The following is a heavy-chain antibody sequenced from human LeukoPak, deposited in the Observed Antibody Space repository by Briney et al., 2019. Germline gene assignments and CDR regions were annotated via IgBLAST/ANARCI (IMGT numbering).Heavy chain of an antibody. CDR1: GYTFTGYY. CDR3: ARRVWGSYRHDAFDI. V-gene: IGHV1-2*02. CDR2: INPNSGGT. Sequence: ASVKVSCKASGYTFTGYYMHWVRQAPGQGLEWMGWINPNSGGTNYAQKFQGRVTMTRDTSISTAYMELRSLRSDDTAVYYCARRVWGSYRHDAFDIWGQGTMVTVSS. D-gene: IGHD3-16*02. J-gene: IGHJ3*02.